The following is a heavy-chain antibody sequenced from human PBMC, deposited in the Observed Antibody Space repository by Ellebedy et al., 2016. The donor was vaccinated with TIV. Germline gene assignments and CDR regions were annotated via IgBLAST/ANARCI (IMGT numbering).Heavy chain of an antibody. CDR3: ARGGLGYCRGGCLNGFDP. D-gene: IGHD2-15*01. CDR1: GGTFSSYA. V-gene: IGHV1-69*13. Sequence: AASVKVSCKASGGTFSSYAISWVRQAPGQGLEWMAGIIPIFGKPNYAQKFLGRVTISADESTTTVQLELNSLRSEDTAVYYCARGGLGYCRGGCLNGFDPWGQGTLVTVSS. CDR2: IIPIFGKP. J-gene: IGHJ5*02.